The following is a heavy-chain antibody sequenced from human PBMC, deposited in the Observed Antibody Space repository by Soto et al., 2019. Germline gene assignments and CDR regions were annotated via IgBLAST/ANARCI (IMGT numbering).Heavy chain of an antibody. CDR1: GFTFSSYS. Sequence: PGGSLRLSCAASGFTFSSYSMNWVRQAPGKGLEWVSSISSSSYIYYADSVKGRFTISRDNAKNTLYLQMNSLRAEDTAVYYCAKSRSWPTTYYFDYWGQGTLVTVSS. CDR3: AKSRSWPTTYYFDY. D-gene: IGHD6-13*01. J-gene: IGHJ4*02. V-gene: IGHV3-21*04. CDR2: ISSSSYI.